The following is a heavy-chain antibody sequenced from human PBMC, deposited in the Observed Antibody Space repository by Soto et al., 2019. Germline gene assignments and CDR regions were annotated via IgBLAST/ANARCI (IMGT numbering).Heavy chain of an antibody. D-gene: IGHD3-16*01. CDR1: DVSISTYH. CDR2: MHTSGST. V-gene: IGHV4-4*07. CDR3: ARDEYGYDDAYDS. J-gene: IGHJ4*02. Sequence: SEALSLPWVVSDVSISTYHWSWIRQQSAKLLEGIGRMHTSGSTNYNPSLKSRVSMSVDTSKNHFSLKVSSVTAADTAVFYCARDEYGYDDAYDSWGQGTLGTGS.